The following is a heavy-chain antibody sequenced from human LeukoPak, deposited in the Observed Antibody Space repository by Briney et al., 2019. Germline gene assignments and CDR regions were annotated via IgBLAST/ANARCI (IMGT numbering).Heavy chain of an antibody. CDR3: AKDAKLGMATMYSFDT. CDR1: GFTFRTYA. Sequence: KPGGSLRASCAASGFTFRTYAMSWVRQAPGKGLEWVSGISGSGGSTYYADSVKGRFTISRDNSKSSLYLQMNSLRAEVTAVYYCAKDAKLGMATMYSFDTWGQGTMVTVSS. D-gene: IGHD5-24*01. CDR2: ISGSGGST. V-gene: IGHV3-23*01. J-gene: IGHJ3*02.